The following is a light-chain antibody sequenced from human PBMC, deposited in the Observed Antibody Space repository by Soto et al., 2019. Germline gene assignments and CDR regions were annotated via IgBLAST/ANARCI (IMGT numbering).Light chain of an antibody. CDR3: QHYGSSPLFT. CDR1: QSVTSSN. V-gene: IGKV3-20*01. Sequence: EIVLTQSPGTLSLSPGERATLSCRASQSVTSSNLAWYQQKPGQAPRLLIYNASSRATGIPDRFSGSGSGTDFTLTISRLEPEDFAVYYCQHYGSSPLFTFGPGTKVDIK. J-gene: IGKJ3*01. CDR2: NAS.